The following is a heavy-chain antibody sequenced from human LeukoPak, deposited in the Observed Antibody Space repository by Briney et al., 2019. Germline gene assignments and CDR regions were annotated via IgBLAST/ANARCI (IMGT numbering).Heavy chain of an antibody. J-gene: IGHJ4*02. Sequence: GASVKVSCKASGYTFTSYGMSWVRQAPGQGLEWMGWISAYNGNTNYAQKLQGRVTMTTDISTSTAYMELRSLRSDDTAVYYCARTPYGSGIYYFDYWGQGTLVTVSS. CDR3: ARTPYGSGIYYFDY. D-gene: IGHD3-10*01. V-gene: IGHV1-18*04. CDR2: ISAYNGNT. CDR1: GYTFTSYG.